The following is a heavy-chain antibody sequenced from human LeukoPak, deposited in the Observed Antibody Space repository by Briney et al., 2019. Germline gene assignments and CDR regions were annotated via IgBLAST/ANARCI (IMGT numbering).Heavy chain of an antibody. J-gene: IGHJ3*02. Sequence: SETLSLTCTVSGGSISTYYWSWIRQPPGKGLEWIGYIYYSGSTNYNPSLKSRVTISVDTSKNQFSLKLSSVTAADTAVYYCAREGSGYNHAFDIWGQGTMVTVSS. CDR3: AREGSGYNHAFDI. CDR2: IYYSGST. V-gene: IGHV4-59*01. CDR1: GGSISTYY. D-gene: IGHD5-12*01.